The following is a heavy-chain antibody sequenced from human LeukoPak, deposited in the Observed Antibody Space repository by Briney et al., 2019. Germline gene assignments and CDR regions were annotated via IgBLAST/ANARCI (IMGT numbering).Heavy chain of an antibody. D-gene: IGHD3-3*01. CDR3: ARDPSNTPRLEYYFDY. J-gene: IGHJ4*02. CDR2: IIPILGIA. V-gene: IGHV1-69*04. Sequence: SVKVSCKASGGTFSSYAISWVRQAPGQGLEWMGRIIPILGIANYAQKFQGRVTITADKSTSTAYMELSSLRSEDTAVYYCARDPSNTPRLEYYFDYWGQGTLVTVSS. CDR1: GGTFSSYA.